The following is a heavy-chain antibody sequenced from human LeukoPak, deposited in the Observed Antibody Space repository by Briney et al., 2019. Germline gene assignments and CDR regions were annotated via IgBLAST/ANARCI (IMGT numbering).Heavy chain of an antibody. V-gene: IGHV3-33*01. Sequence: GGSLRLSCVASGFAFSSYGMHWVRQAPGKGLEWVAVLWYDASEKYYADSVKGRFTISRDNSKNTLYLQMNSLRAEDTAVYYCAREETTITAREYYFYGMDVWGQGTTVTVSS. D-gene: IGHD1-14*01. CDR3: AREETTITAREYYFYGMDV. J-gene: IGHJ6*02. CDR1: GFAFSSYG. CDR2: LWYDASEK.